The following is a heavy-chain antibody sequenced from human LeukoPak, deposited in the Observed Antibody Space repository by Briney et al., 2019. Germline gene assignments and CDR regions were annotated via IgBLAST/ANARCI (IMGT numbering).Heavy chain of an antibody. D-gene: IGHD3-22*01. CDR1: GFTFSSYS. CDR2: ISSSSSYI. J-gene: IGHJ3*02. Sequence: PGGSLRLSCAASGFTFSSYSMNWVRQAPGKGLEWVSSISSSSSYIYYADSVKGRFTISRDNAKNSLYLQMNSLRAEDTAVYYCARDVTMIVVADRDNDAFDIWGQGTMVTVSS. V-gene: IGHV3-21*01. CDR3: ARDVTMIVVADRDNDAFDI.